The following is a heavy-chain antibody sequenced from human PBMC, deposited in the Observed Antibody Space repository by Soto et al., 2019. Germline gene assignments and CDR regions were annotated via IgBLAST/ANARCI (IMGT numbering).Heavy chain of an antibody. CDR2: IIPILGIA. D-gene: IGHD2-8*01. V-gene: IGHV1-69*02. Sequence: SVKVSCKASGGTFSSYTISWVRQVPGQGLEWMGRIIPILGIANYAQKYQGRVKITADKSTSTAYMELSSLRSEDTAVYYCARARGNVYAIPYYYMDVWGKGTTVTVSS. J-gene: IGHJ6*03. CDR1: GGTFSSYT. CDR3: ARARGNVYAIPYYYMDV.